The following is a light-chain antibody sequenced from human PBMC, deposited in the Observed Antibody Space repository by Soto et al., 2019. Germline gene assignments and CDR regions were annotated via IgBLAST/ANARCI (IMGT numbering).Light chain of an antibody. CDR1: QTISSW. V-gene: IGKV1-5*03. CDR3: QQYNSYSEA. CDR2: KAS. J-gene: IGKJ1*01. Sequence: DIQMTQSPSTLSGSVGDRVTITCRASQTISSWLAWYQQKPGKAPKLLIYKASTLKSGVPSRFSGSGSGTEFTLTFSSLQPDDFATYYCQQYNSYSEAFGQGTKVELK.